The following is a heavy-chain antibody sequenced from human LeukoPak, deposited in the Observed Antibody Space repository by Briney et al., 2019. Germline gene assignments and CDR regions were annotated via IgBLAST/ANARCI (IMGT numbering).Heavy chain of an antibody. Sequence: PSEILSLTCIVSGGSISRSNYYWGWIRQPPGKGLEWIGSVYYSGNTYYNPSLKSRVTISVDTSKNQFSLKLSSVTAADTAVYYCARVTMVRGVITYTYYYYYMDVWGKGTTVTISS. V-gene: IGHV4-39*07. D-gene: IGHD3-10*01. J-gene: IGHJ6*03. CDR3: ARVTMVRGVITYTYYYYYMDV. CDR2: VYYSGNT. CDR1: GGSISRSNYY.